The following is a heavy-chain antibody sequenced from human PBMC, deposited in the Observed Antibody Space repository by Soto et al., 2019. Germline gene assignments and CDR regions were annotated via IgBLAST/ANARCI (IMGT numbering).Heavy chain of an antibody. CDR3: ARDRRGDYAFWSGCQLDYDGMDV. J-gene: IGHJ6*02. V-gene: IGHV1-2*04. D-gene: IGHD3-3*01. CDR2: INTNRGVT. Sequence: GASVKVSCKASGYTFTGYYMHWVRQAPGQGLEWMGWINTNRGVTNYAQKFQGWVTMTRDTSISTAYMELSRRRSDDTAGYYCARDRRGDYAFWSGCQLDYDGMDVWGQGTTVTVSS. CDR1: GYTFTGYY.